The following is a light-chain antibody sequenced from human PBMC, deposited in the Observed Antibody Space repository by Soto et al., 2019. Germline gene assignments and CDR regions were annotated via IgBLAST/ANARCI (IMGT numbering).Light chain of an antibody. CDR3: QHYGSSSGT. J-gene: IGKJ1*01. CDR2: GTS. CDR1: QSVSGTY. Sequence: EIVLTQSPGTLSLSPGERATLSCRASQSVSGTYLAWYQQKPGQAPRLLIYGTSSRATGIPDRFSGSGSGTDFTLTISRLEPEEFAVYYCQHYGSSSGTFGQGPRVEIK. V-gene: IGKV3-20*01.